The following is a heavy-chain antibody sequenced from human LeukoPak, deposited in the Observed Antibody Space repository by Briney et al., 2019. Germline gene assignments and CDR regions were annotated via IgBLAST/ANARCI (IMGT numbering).Heavy chain of an antibody. CDR2: ISGSGGST. CDR1: GFTSSSYA. V-gene: IGHV3-23*01. CDR3: AKGGGLPYFDILTGYSPNFDY. J-gene: IGHJ4*02. Sequence: GGSLRLSCAASGFTSSSYAMSWVRHAPGKGLEWVSAISGSGGSTYYADSVKGRFSLSRDTSQNTLYLKRNSLRAEDTAVYYCAKGGGLPYFDILTGYSPNFDYWGQGTLVTVSS. D-gene: IGHD3-9*01.